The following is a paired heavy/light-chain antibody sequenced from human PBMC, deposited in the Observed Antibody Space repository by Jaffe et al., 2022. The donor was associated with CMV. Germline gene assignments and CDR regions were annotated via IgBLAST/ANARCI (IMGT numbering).Light chain of an antibody. CDR1: KLGDKF. CDR3: QAWDSSTAI. V-gene: IGLV3-1*01. CDR2: EDS. Sequence: SYELTQPPSVSVSPGQTASITCSGDKLGDKFVCWYQQKPGQSPVLVIYEDSKRPSGIPERFAGSNSANTATLTISGTQPLDEADYHCQAWDSSTAIFGGGTKLTVL. J-gene: IGLJ2*01.
Heavy chain of an antibody. CDR3: TRIGTTVNGLDV. Sequence: EVQLVESGGGLVQPGGSLKLSCATSGLTFSGSAIHWVRQASAKGLEWIGRIRSKGNNYATAYAASLKGRFTISRDDSKNTAYLQMNSLKNEDTAVYYCTRIGTTVNGLDVWGQGTTVTVSS. CDR2: IRSKGNNYAT. V-gene: IGHV3-73*02. CDR1: GLTFSGSA. D-gene: IGHD4-17*01. J-gene: IGHJ6*02.